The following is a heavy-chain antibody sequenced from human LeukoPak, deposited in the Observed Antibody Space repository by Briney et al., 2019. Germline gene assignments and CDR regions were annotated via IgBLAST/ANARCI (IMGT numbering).Heavy chain of an antibody. Sequence: LETLSLTCAVYGGSFSGYYWSWIRQPPGKGLEWMGEINHSGSTNYNPSLKSRVTISVDTSKNQFSLKLSSVTAADTAVYYCARGPSKKWQLVRWFDPWGQGTLVTVSS. CDR1: GGSFSGYY. CDR2: INHSGST. CDR3: ARGPSKKWQLVRWFDP. J-gene: IGHJ5*02. D-gene: IGHD6-6*01. V-gene: IGHV4-34*01.